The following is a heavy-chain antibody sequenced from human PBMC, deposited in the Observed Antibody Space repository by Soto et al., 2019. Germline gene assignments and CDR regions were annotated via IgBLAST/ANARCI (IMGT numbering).Heavy chain of an antibody. Sequence: QVQLVQSGAEVKKPGASVKVSCKASGYTFTSYYMHWVRQAPGQGLEWMGIINPSGGSTSYAQKFQGRVTMTRDTSTSTVYMELSSLRSEDTAVYYCAKDGGDYIAPLLWWYGMDVWGQGTTVTVSS. CDR3: AKDGGDYIAPLLWWYGMDV. D-gene: IGHD4-17*01. CDR1: GYTFTSYY. CDR2: INPSGGST. V-gene: IGHV1-46*01. J-gene: IGHJ6*02.